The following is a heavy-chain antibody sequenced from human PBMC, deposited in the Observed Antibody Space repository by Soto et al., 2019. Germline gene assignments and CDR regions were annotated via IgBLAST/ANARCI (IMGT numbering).Heavy chain of an antibody. Sequence: QVQLVESWGGVVQPGRSLRLSCAASGFAFSTYGMHGVLQAPGKGLAWVAVTTSDGARINYADSVKGRFTISRDNSRTTLYLQMNSLRIDDTAVYYCARKNPGREWELPEYWGQGTLVTVSS. D-gene: IGHD1-26*01. CDR1: GFAFSTYG. CDR2: TTSDGARI. CDR3: ARKNPGREWELPEY. V-gene: IGHV3-30*03. J-gene: IGHJ4*02.